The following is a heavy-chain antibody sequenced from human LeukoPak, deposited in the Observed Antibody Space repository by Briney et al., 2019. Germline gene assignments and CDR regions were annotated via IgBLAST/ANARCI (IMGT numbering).Heavy chain of an antibody. V-gene: IGHV3-53*04. J-gene: IGHJ3*02. CDR3: ARLGTSGWFDI. CDR2: IYSGGGT. D-gene: IGHD6-19*01. CDR1: GFTVSSNY. Sequence: GGSLRLSCAASGFTVSSNYMSWVRQAPGKGVEWVSDIYSGGGTYYADSVKGRFTVSRHNSKNTLYLQMSSLRLDDTAVYYCARLGTSGWFDIWGQGTMVTVS.